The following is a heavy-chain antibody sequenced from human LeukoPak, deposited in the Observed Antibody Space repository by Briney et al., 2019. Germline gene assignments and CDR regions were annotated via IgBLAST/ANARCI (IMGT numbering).Heavy chain of an antibody. V-gene: IGHV3-21*01. D-gene: IGHD3-22*01. J-gene: IGHJ4*02. CDR1: GFTFTSYS. Sequence: GGSLRLSCAASGFTFTSYSMNWVRQAPGKGLEWVSSISSSSSYIYYADSVKGRFTISRDNAKNSLYLQMNSLRAEDTAVYYCARDRSRFHYDSSGPFDYWGQGTLVTVSS. CDR3: ARDRSRFHYDSSGPFDY. CDR2: ISSSSSYI.